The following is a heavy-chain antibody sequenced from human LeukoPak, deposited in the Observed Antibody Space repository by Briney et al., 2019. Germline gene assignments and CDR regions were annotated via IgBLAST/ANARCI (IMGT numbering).Heavy chain of an antibody. CDR2: ISYDGSNK. J-gene: IGHJ6*03. V-gene: IGHV3-30-3*01. CDR3: AKDEGYCSSTSCYYYYYYMDV. CDR1: GFTFSSYA. Sequence: QPGGSLRLSCAASGFTFSSYAMHWVRQAPGKGLEWVAVISYDGSNKYYADSVKGRFTISRDNSKNTLYLQMNSLRAEDTAEYYCAKDEGYCSSTSCYYYYYYMDVWGKGTTVTVSS. D-gene: IGHD2-2*01.